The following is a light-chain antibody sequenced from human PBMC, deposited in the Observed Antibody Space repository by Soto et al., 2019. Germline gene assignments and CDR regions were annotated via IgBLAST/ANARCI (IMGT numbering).Light chain of an antibody. CDR3: QYRGIWPPGAT. J-gene: IGKJ4*01. Sequence: EIVLTQSPVTLSLSPGERATLSCRASQSINNYLAWYQQKPGQPPRLLIYDASNRATAIPVRFSGSGSGTAFTPTISSLEPEDSAVYYCQYRGIWPPGATFGGGTKVEIK. CDR1: QSINNY. CDR2: DAS. V-gene: IGKV3-11*01.